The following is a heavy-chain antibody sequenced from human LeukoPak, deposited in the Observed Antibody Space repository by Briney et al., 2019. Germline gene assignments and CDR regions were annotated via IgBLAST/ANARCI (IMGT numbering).Heavy chain of an antibody. CDR2: ISWNSGSI. CDR1: GFTLDDYA. CDR3: ARDLPSGSGSYYKRPLYFDY. V-gene: IGHV3-9*01. J-gene: IGHJ4*02. Sequence: PGGSLRLSCAAAGFTLDDYAMHWVRQAPGKGLEWVSGISWNSGSINYADSVKGRFTMSRENAKNSLYLQMNSLRAEDTAVYYCARDLPSGSGSYYKRPLYFDYWGQGTLVTVSS. D-gene: IGHD3-10*01.